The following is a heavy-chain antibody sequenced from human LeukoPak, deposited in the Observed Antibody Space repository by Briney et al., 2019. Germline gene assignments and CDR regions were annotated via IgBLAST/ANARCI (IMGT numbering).Heavy chain of an antibody. Sequence: SGPTLVNPTQTLTLTCTFFGFSLSTSGVGVGWIRQPPGKALEWLALIYWDDDKRYSSSVRSRVTITKDTSKNQVVLTMTNMDPVETATYYCAHWTHYDRSGYYPVYWGQGTLVTVSS. CDR1: GFSLSTSGVG. J-gene: IGHJ4*02. CDR2: IYWDDDK. V-gene: IGHV2-5*02. D-gene: IGHD3-22*01. CDR3: AHWTHYDRSGYYPVY.